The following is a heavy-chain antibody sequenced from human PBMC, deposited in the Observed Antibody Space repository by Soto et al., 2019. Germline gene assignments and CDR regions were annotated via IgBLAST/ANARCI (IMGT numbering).Heavy chain of an antibody. J-gene: IGHJ4*02. CDR1: GFTFDDYA. CDR2: ISWNSGSI. D-gene: IGHD6-19*01. Sequence: GGSLRLSCAASGFTFDDYAMHWVRQAPGKGLEWVSGISWNSGSIGYADSVKGRFTISRDNAKNSLYLQMNSLRAEDTALYYCAKGVHSSGWSLFDYWGQGTLVTVSS. V-gene: IGHV3-9*01. CDR3: AKGVHSSGWSLFDY.